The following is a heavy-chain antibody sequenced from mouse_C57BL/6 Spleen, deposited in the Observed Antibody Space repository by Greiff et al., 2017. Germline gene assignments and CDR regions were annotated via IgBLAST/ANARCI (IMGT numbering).Heavy chain of an antibody. Sequence: VKLMESGAELVKPGASVKLSCKASGYTFTEYTIHWVKQRSGQGLEWIGWFYPGSGSIKYNEKFKDKATLTADKSSSTVYMELSRLTSEDSAVYFCARREGRLGRGYYAMDYWGQGTSVTVSS. CDR3: ARREGRLGRGYYAMDY. V-gene: IGHV1-62-2*01. D-gene: IGHD4-1*01. J-gene: IGHJ4*01. CDR2: FYPGSGSI. CDR1: GYTFTEYT.